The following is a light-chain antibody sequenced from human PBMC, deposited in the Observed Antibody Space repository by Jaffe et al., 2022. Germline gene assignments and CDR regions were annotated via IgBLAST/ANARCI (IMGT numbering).Light chain of an antibody. J-gene: IGKJ4*01. Sequence: DIQMTQSPSSLSASVGDRVTITCRASQGIRNELGWYQQKPGKAPKRLISSASSLQSGVPSRFSGSGSGTEFTLTINSLQPEDFATYYCLQHNSYPLTFGGGTKVEIK. V-gene: IGKV1-17*01. CDR1: QGIRNE. CDR3: LQHNSYPLT. CDR2: SAS.